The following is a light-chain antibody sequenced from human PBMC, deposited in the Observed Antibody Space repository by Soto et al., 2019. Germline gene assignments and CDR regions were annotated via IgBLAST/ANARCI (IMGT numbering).Light chain of an antibody. J-gene: IGKJ4*01. V-gene: IGKV1-39*01. Sequence: DIQMPQSPSSLSASVGDRVTSTCRASQTISNYVNWYQQEPGEAPKLLIHAASSLQGGVPSRFSGGGSGTDFTLTISSLQPDDFATYYCQQTYKTPLTFGGGTKVEI. CDR2: AAS. CDR3: QQTYKTPLT. CDR1: QTISNY.